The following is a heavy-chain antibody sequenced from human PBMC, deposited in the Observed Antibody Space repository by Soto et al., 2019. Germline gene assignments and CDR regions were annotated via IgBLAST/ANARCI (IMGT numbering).Heavy chain of an antibody. V-gene: IGHV4-34*01. Sequence: SETRSRTCAVSGGSFSSYCWTWIRQPPGRGLEWIGEIDHSGSTNYNPSLEGRVTMSIDTAKNRFSLNVTSVTAADTAVYYCVRGLRYSGMDVWGQGTTVTVSS. J-gene: IGHJ6*02. CDR2: IDHSGST. CDR1: GGSFSSYC. CDR3: VRGLRYSGMDV. D-gene: IGHD2-15*01.